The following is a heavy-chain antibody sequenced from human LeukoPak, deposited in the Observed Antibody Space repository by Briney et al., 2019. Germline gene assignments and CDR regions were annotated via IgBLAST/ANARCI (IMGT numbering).Heavy chain of an antibody. Sequence: GGSLRLSCAASGFTFSSHSMNWVRQAPGKGLEWVSSISSSSSYIYYADSVKGRFTISRDNAKNSLYLQMNSLRAEDTAVYYCARDLGYCSGGSCYPNWFDPWGQGTLVTVSS. D-gene: IGHD2-15*01. CDR3: ARDLGYCSGGSCYPNWFDP. CDR1: GFTFSSHS. CDR2: ISSSSSYI. V-gene: IGHV3-21*01. J-gene: IGHJ5*02.